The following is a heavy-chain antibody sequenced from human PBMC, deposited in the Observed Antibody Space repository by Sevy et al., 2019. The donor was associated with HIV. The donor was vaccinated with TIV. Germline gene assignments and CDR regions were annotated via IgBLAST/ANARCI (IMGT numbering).Heavy chain of an antibody. D-gene: IGHD3-22*01. V-gene: IGHV3-74*01. J-gene: IGHJ4*02. CDR3: ASHYYDSTGYYFPLDY. CDR1: GFTFSNYW. Sequence: GGSLRLSCAASGFTFSNYWMHWVRQAPGKGLVWVSRIKTDGSSRDSADSVKGRFFISRDNSKNTLYLQMNSLRAEDTAVYYCASHYYDSTGYYFPLDYWGQGTLVTVSS. CDR2: IKTDGSSR.